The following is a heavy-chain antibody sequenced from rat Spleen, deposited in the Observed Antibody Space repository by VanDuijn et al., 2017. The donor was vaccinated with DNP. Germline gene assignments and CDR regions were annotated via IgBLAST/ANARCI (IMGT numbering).Heavy chain of an antibody. Sequence: EVQLVESGGGLVQPGRSLKLSCAASGFTFSSFPMAWVRQAPTKGLDWVATISNTGDSTYYRDSVKGRFTISRDNAKSTLYLQMDSLRSEDMATYYCARPDYYDGSYPHYWGQGVMVTVSS. CDR2: ISNTGDST. CDR1: GFTFSSFP. V-gene: IGHV5-46*01. J-gene: IGHJ2*01. CDR3: ARPDYYDGSYPHY. D-gene: IGHD1-12*02.